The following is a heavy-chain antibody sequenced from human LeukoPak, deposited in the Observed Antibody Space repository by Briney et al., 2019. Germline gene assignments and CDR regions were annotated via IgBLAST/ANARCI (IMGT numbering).Heavy chain of an antibody. CDR2: IYYSGST. D-gene: IGHD3-3*01. Sequence: SQTLSLTCTVSGGSISSGDYYWSWIRQPPGKGLEWIGYIYYSGSTYYNPSLKSRVTISVDTSKNQFSLKLSSVTAADTAVYYCARLFPYYDFWSGYSSYGMDVWGQGTTVTVSS. V-gene: IGHV4-30-4*01. J-gene: IGHJ6*02. CDR3: ARLFPYYDFWSGYSSYGMDV. CDR1: GGSISSGDYY.